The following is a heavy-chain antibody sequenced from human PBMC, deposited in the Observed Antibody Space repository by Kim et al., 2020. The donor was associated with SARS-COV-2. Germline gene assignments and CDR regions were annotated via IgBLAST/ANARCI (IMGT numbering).Heavy chain of an antibody. J-gene: IGHJ6*02. CDR1: GFTFSTHW. Sequence: GGSLRLSCAASGFTFSTHWMNWIRQAPGKGLEGVANIKTDGSAQYYVDSVKGRFTISRDNAKKSLYLQMNSLRADDTAVYYCGRDMDVWGQGTTVTVSS. CDR3: GRDMDV. V-gene: IGHV3-7*01. CDR2: IKTDGSAQ.